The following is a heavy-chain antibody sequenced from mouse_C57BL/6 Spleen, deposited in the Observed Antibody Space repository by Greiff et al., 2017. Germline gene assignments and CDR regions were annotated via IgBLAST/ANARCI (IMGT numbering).Heavy chain of an antibody. Sequence: EVQLQQSGPELVKPGASVKMSCKASGYTFTDYNMPWVKQSPGKSLEWIGYINPNSGGTSYNQKFKGKATLTVNKSSSPDYMELRSLTSEDSAVYYYARGRVYDYHYWGQGTTLTVSS. CDR2: INPNSGGT. V-gene: IGHV1-22*01. CDR3: ARGRVYDYHY. J-gene: IGHJ2*01. CDR1: GYTFTDYN. D-gene: IGHD2-4*01.